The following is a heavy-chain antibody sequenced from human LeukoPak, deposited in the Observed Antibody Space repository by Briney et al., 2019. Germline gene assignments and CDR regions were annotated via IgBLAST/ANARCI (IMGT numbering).Heavy chain of an antibody. Sequence: GASVKVSCKASGYTFTSYDINWVRQATGQGLEWMGWMNPNSGNTGYAQKFQGRVTIIRNTSINTAYMELSSLRFEDTAVYYCARGSGYSSSRTWFDPWGQGTLVTVSS. CDR2: MNPNSGNT. CDR1: GYTFTSYD. CDR3: ARGSGYSSSRTWFDP. J-gene: IGHJ5*02. V-gene: IGHV1-8*03. D-gene: IGHD6-13*01.